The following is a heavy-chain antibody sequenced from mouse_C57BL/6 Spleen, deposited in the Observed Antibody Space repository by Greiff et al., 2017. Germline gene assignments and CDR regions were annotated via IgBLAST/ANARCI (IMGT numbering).Heavy chain of an antibody. Sequence: QVQLKQSGAELMKPGASVKLSCKATGYTFTGYWIEWVKQRPGHGLEWIGEILPGSGSTNYNEKFKGKATFTADTSSNTAYMQLSSLTTEDSAIYYCAVGITTVVATSYFDYCGQGTTLTVSS. CDR1: GYTFTGYW. CDR2: ILPGSGST. CDR3: AVGITTVVATSYFDY. J-gene: IGHJ2*01. D-gene: IGHD1-1*01. V-gene: IGHV1-9*01.